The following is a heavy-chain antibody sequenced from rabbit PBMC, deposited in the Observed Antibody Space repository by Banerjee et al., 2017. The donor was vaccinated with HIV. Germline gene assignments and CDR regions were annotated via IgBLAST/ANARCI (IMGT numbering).Heavy chain of an antibody. CDR3: ARTDNTYSAGFKL. J-gene: IGHJ4*01. V-gene: IGHV1S45*01. CDR1: GFSFSSSYY. CDR2: IATSSAST. D-gene: IGHD8-1*01. Sequence: QEQLVESGGGLVQPGASLTLTCTASGFSFSSSYYMCWVRQAPGKGLERIACIATSSASTWYASWAKGRFTISKTSSTTVTLQMTSLTAADTATYFCARTDNTYSAGFKLWGPGTLVT.